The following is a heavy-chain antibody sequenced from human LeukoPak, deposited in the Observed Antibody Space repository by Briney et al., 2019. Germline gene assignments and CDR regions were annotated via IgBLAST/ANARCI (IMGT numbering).Heavy chain of an antibody. Sequence: SETLSLTCTVSGGSISSSSYYWGWIRQPPGKGLEWIGSIYYGGSTYYNPSLKSRVTISVDTSKNQFSLKLSSVTAADTAVYYCARHGIVVVTPDDAFDIWGQGTMVTVSS. CDR2: IYYGGST. CDR3: ARHGIVVVTPDDAFDI. J-gene: IGHJ3*02. CDR1: GGSISSSSYY. D-gene: IGHD2-21*02. V-gene: IGHV4-39*01.